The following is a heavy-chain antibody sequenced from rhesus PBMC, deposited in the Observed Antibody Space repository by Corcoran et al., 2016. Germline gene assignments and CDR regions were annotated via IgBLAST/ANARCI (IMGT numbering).Heavy chain of an antibody. Sequence: QVQLQESGPGLVKPSETLSLTCAVSGGSFSGYYWGWTRTPPGKGLEWVGYISGSSGSTDYNPSLKSRVTISTDTSKNQFSLKLSSVTAADTAVYYCARAGSSGWYFRYWGQGVLVTVSS. V-gene: IGHV4-165*01. CDR2: ISGSSGST. J-gene: IGHJ4*01. CDR3: ARAGSSGWYFRY. D-gene: IGHD6-31*01. CDR1: GGSFSGYY.